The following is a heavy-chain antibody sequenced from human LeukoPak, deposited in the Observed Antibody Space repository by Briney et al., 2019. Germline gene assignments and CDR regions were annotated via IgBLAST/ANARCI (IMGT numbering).Heavy chain of an antibody. CDR3: FCVGYTYWFDP. V-gene: IGHV3-9*01. Sequence: GGSLRLSCAASGFTFDDYAMHWVRQAPGKGLEWVSGISWNSGSIGYADSVKGRFTISRDNAKNSLYLQMNSLRAEDTALYYCFCVGYTYWFDPWGQGTLVTVSS. D-gene: IGHD6-13*01. CDR1: GFTFDDYA. J-gene: IGHJ5*02. CDR2: ISWNSGSI.